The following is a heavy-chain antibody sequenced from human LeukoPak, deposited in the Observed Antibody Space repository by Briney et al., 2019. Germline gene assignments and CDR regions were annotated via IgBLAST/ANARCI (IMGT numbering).Heavy chain of an antibody. CDR3: AREDWNRSFDP. CDR1: GGSISSYY. D-gene: IGHD1-1*01. CDR2: IYYSGST. V-gene: IGHV4-59*01. J-gene: IGHJ5*02. Sequence: SETLSLTCTVSGGSISSYYWSWIRQPPGKGLEWIGYIYYSGSTNYNPSLKSRVTISVDTSKNQFSLKLSSVTAADTAVYYCAREDWNRSFDPWGQGTLVTVSS.